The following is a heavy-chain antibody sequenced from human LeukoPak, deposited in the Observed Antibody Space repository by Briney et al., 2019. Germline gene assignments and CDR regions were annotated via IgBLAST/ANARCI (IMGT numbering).Heavy chain of an antibody. V-gene: IGHV1-8*01. CDR2: MNPNSGNT. J-gene: IGHJ3*02. CDR1: GYTFTSYD. Sequence: ASVKVSCKASGYTFTSYDINWVRQAPGQGLEWMGWMNPNSGNTGYAQKFQGRVTITADESTSTAYMELSSLRSEDTAVYYCARAGSKGDSSGYPGAFDIWGQGTMVTVSS. CDR3: ARAGSKGDSSGYPGAFDI. D-gene: IGHD3-22*01.